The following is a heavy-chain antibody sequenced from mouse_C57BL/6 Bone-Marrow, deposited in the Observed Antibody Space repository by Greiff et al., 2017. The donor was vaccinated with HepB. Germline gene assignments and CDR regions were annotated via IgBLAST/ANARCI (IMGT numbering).Heavy chain of an antibody. CDR3: AMGINTVGESFDV. CDR2: IHPSDSDT. D-gene: IGHD1-1*01. Sequence: QVHLKQPGAELVKPGASVKVSCKASGYTFTSYWMHWVKQRPGQGLEWIGRIHPSDSDTNYNQKFKGKATLTVDKSSSTAYMQLSSLTSEDSAVYYCAMGINTVGESFDVWGKGTTVTVSS. V-gene: IGHV1-74*01. CDR1: GYTFTSYW. J-gene: IGHJ1*03.